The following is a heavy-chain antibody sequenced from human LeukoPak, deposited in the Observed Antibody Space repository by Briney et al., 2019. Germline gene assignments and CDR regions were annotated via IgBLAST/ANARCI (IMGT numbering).Heavy chain of an antibody. J-gene: IGHJ3*02. D-gene: IGHD3-10*01. CDR1: GFTFNNAW. Sequence: GSLRLSCAASGFTFNNAWMSWVRQAPGEGLEWVGRIKSKTDGETTDYAAPVKGRFTISREDSKNTLYLQMNSLKTEDTAVYYCTTEDASEYDAFDIWGQGTMVTVSS. V-gene: IGHV3-15*01. CDR2: IKSKTDGETT. CDR3: TTEDASEYDAFDI.